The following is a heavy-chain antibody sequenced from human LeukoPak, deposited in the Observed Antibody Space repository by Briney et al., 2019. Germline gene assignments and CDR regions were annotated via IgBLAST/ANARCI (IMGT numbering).Heavy chain of an antibody. D-gene: IGHD1-26*01. V-gene: IGHV4-28*05. CDR3: ARTRAGIVGGFDV. Sequence: SDTLSLTCAVSGYSISSGNWWGWIRQPPGKGLEWIGYISYSGSIYYNPSLESRVTMSVDMSKNQFSLKLTSVTAVDTGVYYCARTRAGIVGGFDVWGQGTLVTVSS. CDR2: ISYSGSI. CDR1: GYSISSGNW. J-gene: IGHJ5*02.